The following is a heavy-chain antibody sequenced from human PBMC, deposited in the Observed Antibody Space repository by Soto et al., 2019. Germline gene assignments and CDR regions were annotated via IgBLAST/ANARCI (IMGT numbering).Heavy chain of an antibody. D-gene: IGHD3-9*01. CDR1: GFTFSSYA. Sequence: PGGSLRLSCAASGFTFSSYAMHWVRQAPGKGLEWVAVISYDGSNKYYADSVKGRFTISRDNSKNTLYLQMNSLRAEDTAVYYCASEGSIGLRYFDWSPNWGQGTLVTSPQ. V-gene: IGHV3-30-3*01. CDR3: ASEGSIGLRYFDWSPN. CDR2: ISYDGSNK. J-gene: IGHJ4*02.